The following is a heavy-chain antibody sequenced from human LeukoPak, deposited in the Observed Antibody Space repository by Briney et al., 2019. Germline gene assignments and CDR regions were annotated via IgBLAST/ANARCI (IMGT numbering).Heavy chain of an antibody. V-gene: IGHV1-69*01. Sequence: SVKVSCKASGGTFSSYAISWVRQAPGQGLEWMGGIIPIFGTANYAQKFQGRVTITADESTSTAYMELSSLRSEDTAVYYCARIGVVTSPPEYYFDFWGQGTLVTVSS. J-gene: IGHJ4*02. CDR1: GGTFSSYA. D-gene: IGHD3-3*01. CDR3: ARIGVVTSPPEYYFDF. CDR2: IIPIFGTA.